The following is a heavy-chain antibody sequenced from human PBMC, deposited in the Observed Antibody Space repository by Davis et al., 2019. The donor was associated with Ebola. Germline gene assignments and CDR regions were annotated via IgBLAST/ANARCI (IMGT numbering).Heavy chain of an antibody. Sequence: AASVKVSCKASGYTFTSYAMNWVRQAPGQGLEWMGWINTNTGNPTYAQGFTGRFVFSLDTSVSTAYLQISSLKAEDTAVYYCARDLGSGYSSSSSAFDIWGQGTMVTVSS. CDR1: GYTFTSYA. CDR3: ARDLGSGYSSSSSAFDI. J-gene: IGHJ3*02. D-gene: IGHD6-6*01. CDR2: INTNTGNP. V-gene: IGHV7-4-1*02.